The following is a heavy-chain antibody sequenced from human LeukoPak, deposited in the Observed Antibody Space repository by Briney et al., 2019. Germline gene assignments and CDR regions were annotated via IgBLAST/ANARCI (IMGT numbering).Heavy chain of an antibody. CDR2: ISSSTSYI. V-gene: IGHV3-21*01. CDR3: ARDLNDAFDI. CDR1: GFTFSIYS. Sequence: GGSLRLSCAASGFTFSIYSMNWVRQAPGRGLERVSSISSSTSYIYYADSVKGRFTISRDNARNSLYLQMNSLRAEDTAVYYCARDLNDAFDIWGQGTMVTVSS. J-gene: IGHJ3*02.